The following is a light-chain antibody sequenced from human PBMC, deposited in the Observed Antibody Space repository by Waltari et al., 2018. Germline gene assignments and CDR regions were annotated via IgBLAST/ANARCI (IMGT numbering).Light chain of an antibody. V-gene: IGLV2-14*01. CDR1: SGDVGGYDY. CDR2: DVS. J-gene: IGLJ2*01. CDR3: SSYTSSSTLV. Sequence: SALTEPASVSGSPGQSISISCTGTSGDVGGYDYVSWSQQHPGKAPKLMIYDVSKRPSGVSNRFSGSKSGNTASLTISVLQAEDEADYYCSSYTSSSTLVFGGGTKLTVL.